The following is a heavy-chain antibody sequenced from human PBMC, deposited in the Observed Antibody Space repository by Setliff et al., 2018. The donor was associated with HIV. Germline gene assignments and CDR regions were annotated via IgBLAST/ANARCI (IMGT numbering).Heavy chain of an antibody. J-gene: IGHJ6*02. CDR1: GGSISSSSYY. CDR3: ARSRTSSGYYGVTGYGMDV. Sequence: KPSETLSLTCTVSGGSISSSSYYWGWIRQPPGKGLEWIGNIYYSGSTYYNPSLKSRVTISVDTSKNQFSLKLSSVTAADTAVYYCARSRTSSGYYGVTGYGMDVWGQGTTVTVSS. V-gene: IGHV4-39*01. D-gene: IGHD3-22*01. CDR2: IYYSGST.